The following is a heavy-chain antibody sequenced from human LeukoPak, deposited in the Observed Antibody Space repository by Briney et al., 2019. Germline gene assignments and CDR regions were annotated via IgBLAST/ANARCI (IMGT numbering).Heavy chain of an antibody. CDR2: ITKSSTYV. CDR3: ARGSGVHV. V-gene: IGHV3-21*04. Sequence: GGSLRLACEASGFTFRTHSMNWVRQAPGQGLEWVSSITKSSTYVYYADSVKGRFTISRDNANNSLFLQMNNLGVDDTGVYYCARGSGVHVWGQGPLVIVSS. J-gene: IGHJ4*02. D-gene: IGHD3-10*01. CDR1: GFTFRTHS.